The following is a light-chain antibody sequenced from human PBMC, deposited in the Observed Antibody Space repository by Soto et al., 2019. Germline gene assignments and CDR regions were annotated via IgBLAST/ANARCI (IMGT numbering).Light chain of an antibody. V-gene: IGKV4-1*01. Sequence: DIVMTQSPDSLAVSLGERATINCKSSQSVLYSTILYPSNNKNYLAWYQQKPGQPPKLVIYWASTRESGVPDRFSGGGSGTDFTLTISSLHAEDVASYYCQQYYSIPYTLGQGPKLEIK. CDR2: WAS. CDR3: QQYYSIPYT. CDR1: QSVLYSTILYPSNNKNY. J-gene: IGKJ2*01.